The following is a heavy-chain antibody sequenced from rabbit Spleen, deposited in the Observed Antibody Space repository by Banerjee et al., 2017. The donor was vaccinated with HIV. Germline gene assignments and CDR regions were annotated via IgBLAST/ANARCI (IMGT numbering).Heavy chain of an antibody. CDR2: IDAGSSGFT. CDR3: ARDTASSFSSYGMDL. V-gene: IGHV1S40*01. Sequence: QSLEESGGDLVKPGASLTLTCTASGVSFSSDSYMCWVRQAPGKGLEWVVCIDAGSSGFTYFASWAKGRFTISKTSSTTVTLQMTSLTAADTATYFCARDTASSFSSYGMDLWGPGTLVTVS. J-gene: IGHJ6*01. D-gene: IGHD8-1*01. CDR1: GVSFSSDSY.